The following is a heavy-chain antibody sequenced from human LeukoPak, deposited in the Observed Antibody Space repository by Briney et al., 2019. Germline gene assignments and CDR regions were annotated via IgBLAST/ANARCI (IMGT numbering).Heavy chain of an antibody. D-gene: IGHD3-22*01. Sequence: GGSLRPSCAASGFTFSSYAMHWVRQAPGKGLEWVAVISYDGSNKYYADSVKGRFTISRDNSKNTLYLQMNSLRAEDTAVYYCARDLDTEITMIGDYWGQGTLVTVSS. V-gene: IGHV3-30-3*01. CDR1: GFTFSSYA. CDR2: ISYDGSNK. CDR3: ARDLDTEITMIGDY. J-gene: IGHJ4*02.